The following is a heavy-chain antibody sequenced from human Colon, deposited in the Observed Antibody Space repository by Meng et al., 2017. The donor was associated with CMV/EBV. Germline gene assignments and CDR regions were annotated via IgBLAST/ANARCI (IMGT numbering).Heavy chain of an antibody. V-gene: IGHV1-2*06. Sequence: QDELVQSGAEVKKTGTSVNLSCKASGYPFTGYWMHWVRQAPGQGLEWMGRIKPSTGDTNYAQNFQGRVTVTRDTSISTVYMEVNSLTSDDTAVYYCTREGFDYWGQGALVTVSS. CDR3: TREGFDY. CDR1: GYPFTGYW. CDR2: IKPSTGDT. J-gene: IGHJ4*02.